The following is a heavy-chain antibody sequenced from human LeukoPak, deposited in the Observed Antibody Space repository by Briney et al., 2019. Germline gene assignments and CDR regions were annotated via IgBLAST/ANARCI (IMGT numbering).Heavy chain of an antibody. CDR3: ARDGEWNPSTNNIDY. CDR1: GFTFSSYE. V-gene: IGHV3-48*03. Sequence: GGSLRLSCAASGFTFSSYEMNWVRQAPGKGLEWISYISTTGSTIYYTDSVKGRFTISRDNAKNSLYLQMNSLRAEDTAVYYCARDGEWNPSTNNIDYWGQGTLATVSS. J-gene: IGHJ4*02. D-gene: IGHD1-1*01. CDR2: ISTTGSTI.